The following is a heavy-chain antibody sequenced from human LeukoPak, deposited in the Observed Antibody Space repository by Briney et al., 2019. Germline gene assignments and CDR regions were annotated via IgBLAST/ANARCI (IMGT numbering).Heavy chain of an antibody. CDR1: GFPFSGYA. CDR3: ARESGLSNRSRDVFDI. Sequence: GGSLRLYCAASGFPFSGYAMHWVRQAPGKGLVWVAVISYDGSIKYYGDSVKGRFTISRDNSKNTLYLQMNSLRAEDTAVYYCARESGLSNRSRDVFDIWGQGTMVTVSP. CDR2: ISYDGSIK. D-gene: IGHD3-10*01. V-gene: IGHV3-30*04. J-gene: IGHJ3*02.